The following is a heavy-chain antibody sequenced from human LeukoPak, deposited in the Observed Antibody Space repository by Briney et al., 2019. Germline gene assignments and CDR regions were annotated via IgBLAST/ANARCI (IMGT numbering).Heavy chain of an antibody. J-gene: IGHJ4*02. CDR3: ARRTSQLLTKFDY. D-gene: IGHD6-19*01. V-gene: IGHV4-34*01. Sequence: PSETLSLSCAVYGGSFSGYYWSWIRQPPGKGLEWIGEINHSGSTNYNPSLKSRVTISVDTSKNQFSLKLSSVTAADTAVYYCARRTSQLLTKFDYWGQGTLVTVSS. CDR1: GGSFSGYY. CDR2: INHSGST.